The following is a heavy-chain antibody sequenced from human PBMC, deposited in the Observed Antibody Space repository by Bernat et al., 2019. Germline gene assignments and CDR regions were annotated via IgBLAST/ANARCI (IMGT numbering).Heavy chain of an antibody. CDR2: TYYRSKWSD. V-gene: IGHV6-1*01. CDR3: ARGALFRDYFMDV. J-gene: IGHJ6*03. Sequence: QVQLQQSGPGLVKPSQTLSLTCAISGDSVSSNSAAWNWIRQSPSRGLEWLGRTYYRSKWSDNYAVSVKSRITINRDTSKNQFSLQLNAVTPEDTAVYYCARGALFRDYFMDVWGKRTTVTVSS. CDR1: GDSVSSNSAA. D-gene: IGHD5-24*01.